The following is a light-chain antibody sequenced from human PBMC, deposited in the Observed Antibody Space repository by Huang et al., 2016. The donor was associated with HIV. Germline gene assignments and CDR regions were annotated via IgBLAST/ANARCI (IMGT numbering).Light chain of an antibody. CDR2: GAS. V-gene: IGKV3-20*01. J-gene: IGKJ1*01. CDR1: QSVSGSY. Sequence: EIVLTQSPGTLSLSPGERATLPCRASQSVSGSYLAWYQQKPGQSPRLLIYGASSRATGIPDRFSGSGSGTDFTLTISRLEPEDFAVYYCQHYDSSPWTFGQGTKVEIK. CDR3: QHYDSSPWT.